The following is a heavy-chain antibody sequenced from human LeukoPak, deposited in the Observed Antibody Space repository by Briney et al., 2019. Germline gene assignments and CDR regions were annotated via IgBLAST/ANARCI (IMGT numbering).Heavy chain of an antibody. CDR2: ISGSGGST. J-gene: IGHJ5*02. V-gene: IGHV3-23*01. D-gene: IGHD6-13*01. CDR1: GFTFSSYA. CDR3: AKDPSFLRSSWYYWFDP. Sequence: GGSLRLSCAASGFTFSSYAMSWVRQAPGKGLEWVSAISGSGGSTYYADSVKGRFTISRDNSKNTLYLQMNSLRAEDTAVYYCAKDPSFLRSSWYYWFDPWGQGTLVTVSS.